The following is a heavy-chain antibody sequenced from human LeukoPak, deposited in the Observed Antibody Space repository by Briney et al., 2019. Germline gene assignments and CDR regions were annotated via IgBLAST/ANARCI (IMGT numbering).Heavy chain of an antibody. Sequence: GASVKVSCKASGYTFTSYGISWVRQAPGQGLEWMGWIRAYDGNANYAQKRQGRVNTTTDKSTSTAYMELRSLRSDDTAVYSCARARGNHNDYWGQGTLVTVSS. J-gene: IGHJ4*02. CDR1: GYTFTSYG. D-gene: IGHD4-23*01. CDR2: IRAYDGNA. CDR3: ARARGNHNDY. V-gene: IGHV1-18*01.